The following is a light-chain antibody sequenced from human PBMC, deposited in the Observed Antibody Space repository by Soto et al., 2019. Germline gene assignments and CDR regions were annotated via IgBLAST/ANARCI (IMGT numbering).Light chain of an antibody. V-gene: IGKV2-28*01. J-gene: IGKJ4*01. CDR1: QSLLHSNGYNY. CDR3: MQALQAAQLT. Sequence: DIVMTQSPLSLPVTPGEPASISCRSSQSLLHSNGYNYLDWYLQKPGQSPQLLIYLGSNRASGVPDRFSGSVSGTDFTLKISRVEAEDVRVYYCMQALQAAQLTFGGGTKVEIK. CDR2: LGS.